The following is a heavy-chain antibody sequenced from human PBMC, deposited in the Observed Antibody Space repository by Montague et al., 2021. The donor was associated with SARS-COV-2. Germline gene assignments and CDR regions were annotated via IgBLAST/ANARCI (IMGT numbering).Heavy chain of an antibody. D-gene: IGHD1-1*01. CDR1: GFTFSVYG. CDR3: ANRGERYQRGVWYYVDY. Sequence: SLRLSCSASGFTFSVYGMSWVRQAPGKGLEWASGISDSGGSTYYADSVKGRFTISRDNSKNTLYLQMNSLRAEDTAVYYCANRGERYQRGVWYYVDYWGQGTLVTVSS. CDR2: ISDSGGST. V-gene: IGHV3-23*01. J-gene: IGHJ4*02.